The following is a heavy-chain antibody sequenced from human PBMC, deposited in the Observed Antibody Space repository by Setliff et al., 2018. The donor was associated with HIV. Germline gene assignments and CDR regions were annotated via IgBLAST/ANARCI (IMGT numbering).Heavy chain of an antibody. J-gene: IGHJ4*02. CDR2: IYSSGTT. Sequence: SETLSLTCTVSGGSISSYCWNWIRQSPGKGLEWIGYIYSSGTTQYNPSVESRVTMSLDTSRDQFSLNLRSVTAADTAVYYCASRRAAMWRGLFVGFENWGQGTLVTVSS. CDR3: ASRRAAMWRGLFVGFEN. CDR1: GGSISSYC. V-gene: IGHV4-4*09. D-gene: IGHD1-26*01.